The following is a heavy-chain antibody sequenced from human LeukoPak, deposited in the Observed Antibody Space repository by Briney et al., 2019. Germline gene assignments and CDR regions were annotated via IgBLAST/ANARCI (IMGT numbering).Heavy chain of an antibody. J-gene: IGHJ4*02. CDR1: GYTFTSYA. CDR3: ATSGSGWYRFDY. CDR2: INAGNGNT. Sequence: ASVKVSCKASGYTFTSYAMHWVRLAPGQGLEWMGWINAGNGNTKYSQKFRGRVTMTRDTSKSTAYLQLSSLRVEDTAVYYCATSGSGWYRFDYWGQGTLVSVSS. D-gene: IGHD6-19*01. V-gene: IGHV1-3*01.